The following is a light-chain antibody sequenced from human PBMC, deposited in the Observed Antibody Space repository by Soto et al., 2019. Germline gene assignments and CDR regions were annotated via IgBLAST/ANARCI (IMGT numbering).Light chain of an antibody. CDR2: EVS. Sequence: QSALTQPASVSGSPGQSITISCTGTSSDVGGYNYVSWFQHHPGKAPKLLIYEVSHRPSGVSNRFSGSKSGNTASLTISGLQAEDEADYHCSSYTSSTTPYVFGTRTKVTVL. V-gene: IGLV2-14*01. J-gene: IGLJ1*01. CDR1: SSDVGGYNY. CDR3: SSYTSSTTPYV.